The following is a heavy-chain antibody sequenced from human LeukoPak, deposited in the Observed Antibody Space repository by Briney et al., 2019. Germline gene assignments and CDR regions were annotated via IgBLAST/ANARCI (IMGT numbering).Heavy chain of an antibody. D-gene: IGHD3-22*01. CDR2: IIPIFGTA. CDR1: GGTFSSYA. J-gene: IGHJ4*02. CDR3: ARGHSSGSDY. Sequence: SVKVSCKASGGTFSSYAISWVRQAPGQGLEWMGRIIPIFGTANYAQKFQGRVTITRNTSISTAYMELSSLRSEDTAVYYCARGHSSGSDYWGQGTLVTVSS. V-gene: IGHV1-69*05.